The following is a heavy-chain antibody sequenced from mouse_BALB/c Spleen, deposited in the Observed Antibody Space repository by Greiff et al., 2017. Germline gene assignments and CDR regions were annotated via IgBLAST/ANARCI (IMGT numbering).Heavy chain of an antibody. Sequence: EVQLVESGGGLVQPGGSRKLSCAASGFTFSSFGMHWVRQAPEKGLEWVAYISSGSSTIYYADTVKGRFTISRDNPKNTLFLQMTSLRSEDTAMYYCARIYRNYFDYWGQGTTLTVSS. CDR3: ARIYRNYFDY. J-gene: IGHJ2*01. V-gene: IGHV5-17*02. D-gene: IGHD2-14*01. CDR1: GFTFSSFG. CDR2: ISSGSSTI.